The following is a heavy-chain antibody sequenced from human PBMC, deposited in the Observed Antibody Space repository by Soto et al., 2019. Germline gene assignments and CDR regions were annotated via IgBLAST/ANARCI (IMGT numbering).Heavy chain of an antibody. V-gene: IGHV1-69*02. D-gene: IGHD4-4*01. Sequence: SVKVSCKASGGTLSSYTISWVRQAPGQGLEWMGRIIPILGIANYAQKFQGRVTITADKSTSTAYMELSSLRSEDTAVYYCASSTTTVYYYYGMDVWGQGTTVTVSS. J-gene: IGHJ6*02. CDR3: ASSTTTVYYYYGMDV. CDR2: IIPILGIA. CDR1: GGTLSSYT.